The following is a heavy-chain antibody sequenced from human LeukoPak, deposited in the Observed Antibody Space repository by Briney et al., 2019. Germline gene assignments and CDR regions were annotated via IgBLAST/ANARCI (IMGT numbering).Heavy chain of an antibody. J-gene: IGHJ4*02. V-gene: IGHV3-11*01. CDR1: GFTFSDYY. CDR2: ISSSGSTI. Sequence: PGGSLRLSCAASGFTFSDYYMSWIRQAPGKGLEWVSYISSSGSTIYYADSVKGRFTISRDNAKNSLYLQMNSLRAEDTAVYYCARDQHTYDYYDSSGRDWGQGTLVTVSS. CDR3: ARDQHTYDYYDSSGRD. D-gene: IGHD3-22*01.